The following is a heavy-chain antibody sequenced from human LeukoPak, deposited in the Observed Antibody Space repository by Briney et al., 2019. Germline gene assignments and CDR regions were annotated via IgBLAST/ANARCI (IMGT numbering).Heavy chain of an antibody. CDR2: INHSGST. D-gene: IGHD3-22*01. V-gene: IGHV4-39*07. CDR3: ARDLYRIVVVPHYFDY. CDR1: GGSISSSSYY. J-gene: IGHJ4*02. Sequence: SETLSLTCTVSGGSISSSSYYWGWIRQPPGKGLEWIGEINHSGSTNYNPSLKSRVTISVDTSKNQFSLKLSSVTAADTAVYYCARDLYRIVVVPHYFDYWGQGTLVTVSS.